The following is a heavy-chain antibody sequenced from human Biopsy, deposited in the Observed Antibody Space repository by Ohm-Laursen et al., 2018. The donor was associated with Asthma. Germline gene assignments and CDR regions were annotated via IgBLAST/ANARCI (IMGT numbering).Heavy chain of an antibody. CDR2: IYYSGST. CDR3: ARWGSFGFDY. J-gene: IGHJ4*02. V-gene: IGHV4-31*03. D-gene: IGHD7-27*01. CDR1: GGSISSGGYY. Sequence: TLSLTCTVSGGSISSGGYYWSWIRQHPGKGLEWIGYIYYSGSTYYNPSLKSRVTISVDTSKNQFSLKLSSVTAADTAVYYCARWGSFGFDYWGQGTPVTVSS.